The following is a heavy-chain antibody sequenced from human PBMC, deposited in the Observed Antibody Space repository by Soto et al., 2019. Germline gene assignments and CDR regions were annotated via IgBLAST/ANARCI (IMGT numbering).Heavy chain of an antibody. D-gene: IGHD6-13*01. J-gene: IGHJ6*02. CDR1: GGTFSSYA. CDR3: AKTLQQLVRYYYVMDG. V-gene: IGHV1-69*13. CDR2: IIPIFGTA. Sequence: SVKVSCKASGGTFSSYAISWVRQAPGQGLEWMGGIIPIFGTANYAQKFQGRVTITADESTSTAYMELSSLRSEDTAVYYCAKTLQQLVRYYYVMDGWGQGSKVTVSS.